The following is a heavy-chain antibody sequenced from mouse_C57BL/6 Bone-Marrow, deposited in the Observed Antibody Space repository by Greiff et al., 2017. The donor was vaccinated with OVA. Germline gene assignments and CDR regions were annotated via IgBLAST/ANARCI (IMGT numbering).Heavy chain of an antibody. J-gene: IGHJ4*01. Sequence: EVMLVESGGGLVKPGGSLKLSCAASGFTFSSYAMSWVRQTPEKRLEWVATISDGGSYTYYPDNVKGRFTISRDNAKNNLYLQMRHLKSEDTAMYYCAREGTYYYAMDYWGQGTSVTVSS. CDR2: ISDGGSYT. V-gene: IGHV5-4*01. CDR1: GFTFSSYA. CDR3: AREGTYYYAMDY.